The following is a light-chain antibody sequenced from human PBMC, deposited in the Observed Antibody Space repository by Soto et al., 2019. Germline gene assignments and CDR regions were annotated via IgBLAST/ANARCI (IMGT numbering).Light chain of an antibody. J-gene: IGKJ2*01. V-gene: IGKV3-15*01. Sequence: EIVMTQSPATLSVSPGERATLSCRASQSVSSNLAWYQQKPGQAPRLLIYGASTRATGIPARFSGSGSGTEFTLTISSLQSEDLATYFCQQTYSNSLYTFGQGTTLDIK. CDR1: QSVSSN. CDR3: QQTYSNSLYT. CDR2: GAS.